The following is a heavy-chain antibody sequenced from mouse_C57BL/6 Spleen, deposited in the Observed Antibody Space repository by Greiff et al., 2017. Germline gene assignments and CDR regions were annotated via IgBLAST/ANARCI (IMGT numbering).Heavy chain of an antibody. CDR1: GLNIKDYY. CDR3: ARECGSSPYYFDY. Sequence: VQLKQSGAELVKPGASVKLSCTASGLNIKDYYMHWVKQRTEQGLEWIGRIDPEDGETKYAPKFQGKATITADTSSNTAYLQLSSLTSEDTAVYYCARECGSSPYYFDYWGQGTTLTVSS. CDR2: IDPEDGET. J-gene: IGHJ2*01. V-gene: IGHV14-2*01. D-gene: IGHD1-1*01.